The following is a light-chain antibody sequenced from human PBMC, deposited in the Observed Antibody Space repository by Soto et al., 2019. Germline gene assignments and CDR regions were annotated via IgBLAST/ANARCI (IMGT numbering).Light chain of an antibody. CDR1: QSVSSN. V-gene: IGKV3-15*01. J-gene: IGKJ1*01. CDR2: GAS. CDR3: QQYNNWPRGT. Sequence: EIVMTQSPANLSVSPGERATLSCRASQSVSSNLAWYQQKPGQAPRLLIYGASTRATGIPARFSGSGYGTEFTRTISGLQSEDFAVYYCQQYNNWPRGTLGQGTKVEIK.